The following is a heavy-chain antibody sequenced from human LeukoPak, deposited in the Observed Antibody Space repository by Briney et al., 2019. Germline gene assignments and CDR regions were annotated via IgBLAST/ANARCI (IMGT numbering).Heavy chain of an antibody. CDR1: GYTFTGYY. CDR3: AKDRGSTSCNDY. D-gene: IGHD2-2*01. V-gene: IGHV1-2*02. CDR2: INPSSGDT. Sequence: ASVNVSCMASGYTFTGYYMHWVRQAPGQGLEWMGWINPSSGDTRYAQNFQGRVTMTRDTSISAAYIELSRLTSDDTAVYYCAKDRGSTSCNDYCGQGSLATVSS. J-gene: IGHJ4*02.